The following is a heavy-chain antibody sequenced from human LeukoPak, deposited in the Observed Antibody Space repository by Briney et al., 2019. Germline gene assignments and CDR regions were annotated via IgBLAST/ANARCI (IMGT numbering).Heavy chain of an antibody. Sequence: GEYLKISCKGSGYSFTSYWISWVRQMPGKGLEWMGRIDPSDSYTNYSPSFQGHVTISADKSISTAYLQWSSLKASDTAMYYCARQFKAAGTPFDYWGQGTLVTVSP. J-gene: IGHJ4*02. D-gene: IGHD6-13*01. CDR3: ARQFKAAGTPFDY. CDR1: GYSFTSYW. CDR2: IDPSDSYT. V-gene: IGHV5-10-1*01.